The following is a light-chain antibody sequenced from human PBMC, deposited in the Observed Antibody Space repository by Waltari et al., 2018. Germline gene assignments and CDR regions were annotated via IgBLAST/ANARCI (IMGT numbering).Light chain of an antibody. CDR3: QQYGDSPHT. CDR1: HSVSSSS. CDR2: GAS. V-gene: IGKV3-20*01. Sequence: EIVLTQSPGTLSLSPGERATLSCRASHSVSSSSFAWYQQRPGQAPRLLIYGASSRATGIPDRSSGSGSATDSGSGTDFTLIISRLEPEDFAVYYCQQYGDSPHTFGQGTKLEI. J-gene: IGKJ2*01.